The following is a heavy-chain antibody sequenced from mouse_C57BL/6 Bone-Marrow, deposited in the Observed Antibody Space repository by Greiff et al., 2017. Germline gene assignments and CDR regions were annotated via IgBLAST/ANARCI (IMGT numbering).Heavy chain of an antibody. J-gene: IGHJ2*01. CDR1: GFSLSTSGMG. V-gene: IGHV8-8*01. CDR2: TWWDDDK. CDR3: ASNPFED. D-gene: IGHD2-5*01. Sequence: QVTLKVSGPGILQPSQTLSLTCYFSGFSLSTSGMGVSWIRQPSGKGLEWLAHTWWDDDKYYNPALKSRLTISKDTSKNQVFLTIDNVDTADTATYCCASNPFEDWGQGTTLTVSS.